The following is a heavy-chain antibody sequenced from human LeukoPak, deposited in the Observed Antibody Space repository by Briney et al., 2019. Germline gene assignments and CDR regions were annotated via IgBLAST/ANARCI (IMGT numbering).Heavy chain of an antibody. CDR2: ISSSGSTI. J-gene: IGHJ3*02. V-gene: IGHV3-11*01. CDR3: ATPGRWELSNAFDI. D-gene: IGHD1-26*01. CDR1: GFTFSDYY. Sequence: GGSLRLSCAASGFTFSDYYVSWIRQAPGKGLEWVSYISSSGSTIYYADSVKGRFTISRDNAKNSLYLQMNSLRAEDTAVYYCATPGRWELSNAFDIWGQGTMVTVSS.